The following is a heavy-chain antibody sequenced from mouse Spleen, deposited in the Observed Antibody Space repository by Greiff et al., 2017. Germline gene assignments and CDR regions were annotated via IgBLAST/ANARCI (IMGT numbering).Heavy chain of an antibody. CDR3: TRGFITTVVAGRSYAMDY. CDR1: GYTFTSYW. D-gene: IGHD1-1*01. CDR2: IYPGNSDT. Sequence: EVQRVESGTVLARPGASVKMSCKTSGYTFTSYWMHWVKQRPGQGLEWIGAIYPGNSDTSYNQKFKGKAKLTAVTSASTAYMELSSLTNEDSAVYYCTRGFITTVVAGRSYAMDYWGQGTSVTVSS. V-gene: IGHV1-5*01. J-gene: IGHJ4*01.